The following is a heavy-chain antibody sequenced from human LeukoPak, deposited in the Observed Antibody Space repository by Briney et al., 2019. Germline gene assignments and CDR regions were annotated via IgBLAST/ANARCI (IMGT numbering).Heavy chain of an antibody. CDR3: AKDARRDGYSYDY. CDR1: GFTFSSYA. V-gene: IGHV3-23*01. D-gene: IGHD5-24*01. CDR2: ISDTGGST. Sequence: GGSLRLSCAASGFTFSSYAMTWVRQAPGKGLEWVSAISDTGGSTYDADSVKGRFTISRDNSKNTLYLQMNSLRAEDTAVYYCAKDARRDGYSYDYWGQGTLVTVSS. J-gene: IGHJ4*02.